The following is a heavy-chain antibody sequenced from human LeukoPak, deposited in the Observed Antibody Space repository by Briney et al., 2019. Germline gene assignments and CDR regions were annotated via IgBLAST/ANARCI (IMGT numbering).Heavy chain of an antibody. J-gene: IGHJ4*02. V-gene: IGHV3-33*08. Sequence: HPGGSLRLSCAASGFTFSSYGMHWVRQAPGKGLEWVAVIWYDGSNKYYADSVKGRFTISRDNSKNTLYLQMNSLRAEDTAVYYCARDINSGWSFDYWGQGTLVTVSS. CDR1: GFTFSSYG. CDR3: ARDINSGWSFDY. CDR2: IWYDGSNK. D-gene: IGHD6-19*01.